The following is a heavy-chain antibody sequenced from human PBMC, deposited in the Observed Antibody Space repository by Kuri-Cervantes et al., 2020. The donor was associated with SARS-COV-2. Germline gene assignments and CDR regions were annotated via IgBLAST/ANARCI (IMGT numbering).Heavy chain of an antibody. CDR2: ISGSGGRT. J-gene: IGHJ4*02. Sequence: GGSLRLSCAASGFTFSSYWMSWVRQAPGKGLEWVSAISGSGGRTYYADSVKGRFTISRDNSKNTLYLQMNSLRAEDTAVYYCAKDYYSSSSNYFDYWGQGTLVTVSS. V-gene: IGHV3-23*01. CDR3: AKDYYSSSSNYFDY. CDR1: GFTFSSYW. D-gene: IGHD6-6*01.